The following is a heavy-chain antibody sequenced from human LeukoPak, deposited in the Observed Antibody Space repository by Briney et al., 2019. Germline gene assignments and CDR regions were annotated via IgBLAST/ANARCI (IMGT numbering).Heavy chain of an antibody. D-gene: IGHD2-21*02. Sequence: GGSLRLSCAASGLTFTDFWMNWVRLAPGRGLEWLANINPDGNEKYYVDSVKGRFTIFRDDARNSVYLQMTSLRAEDTATYFCARDCGGHCYSGFDYWGQGALVTVSS. V-gene: IGHV3-7*01. CDR1: GLTFTDFW. CDR3: ARDCGGHCYSGFDY. CDR2: INPDGNEK. J-gene: IGHJ4*02.